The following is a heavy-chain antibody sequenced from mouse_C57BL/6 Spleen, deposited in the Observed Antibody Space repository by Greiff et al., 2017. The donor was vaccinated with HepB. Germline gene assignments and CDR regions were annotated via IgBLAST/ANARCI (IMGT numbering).Heavy chain of an antibody. Sequence: QVQLQQPGAELVRPGSSVKLSCKASGYTFTSYWMHWVKQRPIQGLEWIGNIDPSDSETHYNQKFKDKATLTVDKSSSTAYMQLSSLTSEDSAVYDCARDYYGNPVYFDYWGQGTTLTVSS. J-gene: IGHJ2*01. CDR1: GYTFTSYW. V-gene: IGHV1-52*01. CDR2: IDPSDSET. D-gene: IGHD2-1*01. CDR3: ARDYYGNPVYFDY.